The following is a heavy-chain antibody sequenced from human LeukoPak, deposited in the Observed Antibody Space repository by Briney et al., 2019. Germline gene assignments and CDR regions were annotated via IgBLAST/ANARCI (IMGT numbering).Heavy chain of an antibody. Sequence: GGSLRLSCAASGFIFSSYGMHWVRQAPGKGLEWVAFIRYDGSNKYYADSVKGRFTISRDNSKNTLYLQMNSLRAEDTAVYYCAKDPRYSSSGMGNWGQGTMVTVSS. CDR3: AKDPRYSSSGMGN. D-gene: IGHD6-6*01. CDR1: GFIFSSYG. J-gene: IGHJ3*01. CDR2: IRYDGSNK. V-gene: IGHV3-30*02.